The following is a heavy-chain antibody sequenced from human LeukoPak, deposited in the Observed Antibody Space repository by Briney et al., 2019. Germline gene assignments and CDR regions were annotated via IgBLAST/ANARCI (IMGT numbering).Heavy chain of an antibody. Sequence: GGSLRLSCAASGFTFDDYGMSWVRQAPGKGLEWVSGINWNGGSTGYADSVKGRFTISRDNAKNSLYLQMNSLRAEDTALYYCARVGYSSSWYVDYYYYYMDVWGKGTTVTVSS. CDR3: ARVGYSSSWYVDYYYYYMDV. CDR2: INWNGGST. D-gene: IGHD6-13*01. J-gene: IGHJ6*03. CDR1: GFTFDDYG. V-gene: IGHV3-20*04.